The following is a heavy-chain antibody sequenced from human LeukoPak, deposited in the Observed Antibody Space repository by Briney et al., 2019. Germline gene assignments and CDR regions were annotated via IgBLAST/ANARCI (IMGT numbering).Heavy chain of an antibody. V-gene: IGHV3-74*01. CDR1: GFTFTSYW. D-gene: IGHD4-17*01. CDR3: ATDLG. CDR2: VEHDGSRT. J-gene: IGHJ4*02. Sequence: GGSLRLSCAASGFTFTSYWVHWVRQPPGKGLVWVSRVEHDGSRTAYADSVTGRFTISRDNARNMVYLQTNSLRAEDTAVYYCATDLGWGQGTLVTVSS.